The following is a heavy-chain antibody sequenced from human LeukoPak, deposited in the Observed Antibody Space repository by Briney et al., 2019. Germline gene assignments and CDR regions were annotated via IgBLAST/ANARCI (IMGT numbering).Heavy chain of an antibody. D-gene: IGHD7-27*01. CDR3: ARDLSWGEYDAFDI. J-gene: IGHJ3*02. CDR2: IKQDGSEK. V-gene: IGHV3-7*01. Sequence: GGSLRLSCAASGFTFSSYWMSWVRQAPGKGLEWVANIKQDGSEKYYVDSVKGRFTISRDNAKNSLYLQMNSLRAEDTAVYYCARDLSWGEYDAFDIWGQGTMVTVSS. CDR1: GFTFSSYW.